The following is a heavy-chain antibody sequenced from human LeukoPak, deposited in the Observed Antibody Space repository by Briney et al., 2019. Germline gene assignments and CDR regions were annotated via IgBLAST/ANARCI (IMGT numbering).Heavy chain of an antibody. CDR3: ARGGGKGLAIDY. J-gene: IGHJ4*02. CDR1: GGSIRSYY. V-gene: IGHV4-59*01. CDR2: IYYSGGT. D-gene: IGHD3/OR15-3a*01. Sequence: SETLSLTCTVSGGSIRSYYWSWIRQPPGKGLEWIGYIYYSGGTNYNPSLTSRVTISVDTSKNQFSLKLSSVTAADTAVYYCARGGGKGLAIDYWGQGTLVTLTS.